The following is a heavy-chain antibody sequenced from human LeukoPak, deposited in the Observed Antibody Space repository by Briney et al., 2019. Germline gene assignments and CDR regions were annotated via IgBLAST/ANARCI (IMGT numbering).Heavy chain of an antibody. D-gene: IGHD3-10*01. CDR2: IYYSGST. CDR1: GGSISSYY. J-gene: IGHJ4*02. V-gene: IGHV4-59*12. CDR3: ARGRGLLRLFDY. Sequence: SETLSLTCTVSGGSISSYYWSWIRQPPGKGLEWIGYIYYSGSTNYNPSLKSRVTISVDTSKNQFSLKLSSVTAADTAVYYCARGRGLLRLFDYWGQGTLVTVSS.